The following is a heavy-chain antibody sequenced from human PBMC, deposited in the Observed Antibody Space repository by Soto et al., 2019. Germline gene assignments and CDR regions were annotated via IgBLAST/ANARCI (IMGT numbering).Heavy chain of an antibody. CDR2: IWYDGSNK. Sequence: GGSLRLSCAASGFTFSSYGMHWVRQAPGKGLEWVAVIWYDGSNKYYADSVKGRFTISRDNSKNTLYLQMNSLRAEDTAVYYCARDLVVVAATLPFVGMDVWGQGTTVTVSS. V-gene: IGHV3-33*01. CDR3: ARDLVVVAATLPFVGMDV. D-gene: IGHD2-15*01. J-gene: IGHJ6*02. CDR1: GFTFSSYG.